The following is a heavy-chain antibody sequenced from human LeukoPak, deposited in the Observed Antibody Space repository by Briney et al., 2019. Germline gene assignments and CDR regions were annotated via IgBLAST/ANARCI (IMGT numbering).Heavy chain of an antibody. J-gene: IGHJ6*03. CDR1: GFTFSRYW. Sequence: GGSLRLSCAAAGFTFSRYWMSWVRQAKGKGLECVAKIKEDGSEKHYVDSVKGRFTISRDNAKNSLYLQMNSLRAEDTAVYYCARIEAVAASYYYYYMDVWGKGTTVTVSS. V-gene: IGHV3-7*01. CDR2: IKEDGSEK. D-gene: IGHD6-19*01. CDR3: ARIEAVAASYYYYYMDV.